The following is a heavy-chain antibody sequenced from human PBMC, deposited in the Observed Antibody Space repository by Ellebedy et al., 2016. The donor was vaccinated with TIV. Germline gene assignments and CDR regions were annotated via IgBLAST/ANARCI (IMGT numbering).Heavy chain of an antibody. J-gene: IGHJ6*02. D-gene: IGHD5-18*01. CDR2: IYNGGST. V-gene: IGHV3-53*01. CDR3: AREPRDPAIYYGMDV. CDR1: GFTVSSNY. Sequence: PGRSLRLSCAASGFTVSSNYMSWVRQAPGKGLEWVSVIYNGGSTYYADSVKGRFTISRDNSKNTLYLQMNSLRAEDTAVYYCAREPRDPAIYYGMDVWGQGTTVTVSS.